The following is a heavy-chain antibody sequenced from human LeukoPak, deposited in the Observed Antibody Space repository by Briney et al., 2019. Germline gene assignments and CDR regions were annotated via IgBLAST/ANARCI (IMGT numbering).Heavy chain of an antibody. J-gene: IGHJ4*02. D-gene: IGHD6-13*01. CDR2: ISSSSSYI. Sequence: PGGSLRLSCAASGFTFSSYSMNWVRQAPGKGLEWVSSISSSSSYIYYADSVKGRFTISRDNAKNSLFLQMNSLRAEDTAVYYCARDSDFPLAAAGTYFDYWGQGTLVTVSS. V-gene: IGHV3-21*01. CDR3: ARDSDFPLAAAGTYFDY. CDR1: GFTFSSYS.